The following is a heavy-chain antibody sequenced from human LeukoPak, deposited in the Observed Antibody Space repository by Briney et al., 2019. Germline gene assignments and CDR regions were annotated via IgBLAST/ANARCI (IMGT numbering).Heavy chain of an antibody. J-gene: IGHJ4*02. V-gene: IGHV4-34*01. CDR3: ARSRYSGSYYSFGYFDY. CDR1: GGSFSGYY. Sequence: SETLSLTCAVYGGSFSGYYWSWIRQPPGKGLEWIGEINHSGSTNYNPSLKSRVTISVDTSKNQFSLKLSSVTAADTAVYYCARSRYSGSYYSFGYFDYWGQGTLVIVSS. D-gene: IGHD1-26*01. CDR2: INHSGST.